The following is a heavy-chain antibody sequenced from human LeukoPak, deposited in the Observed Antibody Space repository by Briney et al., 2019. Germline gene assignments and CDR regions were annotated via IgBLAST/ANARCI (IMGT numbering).Heavy chain of an antibody. V-gene: IGHV4-59*08. D-gene: IGHD2-21*02. CDR1: DGSISGYY. CDR3: SRHDVVPVIRRGFDF. Sequence: SETLSLTCTVSDGSISGYYWSWIRRPPARGLEWIGYIFYSGTTLYSPSLKSRVTMSVDASENQLSLKLSSVTVADTAVYYCSRHDVVPVIRRGFDFWGQGILVTVSS. CDR2: IFYSGTT. J-gene: IGHJ4*02.